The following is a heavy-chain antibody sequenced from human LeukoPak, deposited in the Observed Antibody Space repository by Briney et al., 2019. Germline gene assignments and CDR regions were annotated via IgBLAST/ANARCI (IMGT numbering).Heavy chain of an antibody. J-gene: IGHJ4*02. D-gene: IGHD3-22*01. CDR1: GGSFSGYY. V-gene: IGHV4-34*01. Sequence: PSETLSLTCAVYGGSFSGYYWSWIRQPPGKGLEWIGEINHSGSTNYNPSLKSRVTISVDTSKNQFSLKLSSVTAADTAVYYCARGQSQLAYYYDSSGRFFDYWGQGTLVTVSS. CDR2: INHSGST. CDR3: ARGQSQLAYYYDSSGRFFDY.